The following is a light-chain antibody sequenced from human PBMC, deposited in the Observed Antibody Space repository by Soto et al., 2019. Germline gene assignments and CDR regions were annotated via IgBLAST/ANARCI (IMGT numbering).Light chain of an antibody. CDR2: GAS. J-gene: IGKJ1*01. CDR1: QSISTY. V-gene: IGKV1-39*01. Sequence: DIMLTQSPSSLSASVGDRVTITCRASQSISTYLNWYQQKPGTAPKLLIYGASSLQSGVPSRFSGSGSGTDFTLTISSLQPEDFATYYCQQSYGSPRTFGQGTKVDIK. CDR3: QQSYGSPRT.